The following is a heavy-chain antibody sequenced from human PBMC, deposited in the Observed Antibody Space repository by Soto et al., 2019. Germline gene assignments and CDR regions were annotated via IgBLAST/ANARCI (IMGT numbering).Heavy chain of an antibody. D-gene: IGHD5-12*01. J-gene: IGHJ6*02. CDR3: ARIRGYLYYYGMDV. CDR2: IDWDDDK. CDR1: GFSLSTSGMC. Sequence: SGPTLVNPTQTLTLTCTFSGFSLSTSGMCVSWIRQPPGKALEWLALIDWDDDKCYSTSLKTRLTISKDTSKNQVVLTMTNMDPVDTATYYCARIRGYLYYYGMDVWGQGTTVTVSS. V-gene: IGHV2-70*01.